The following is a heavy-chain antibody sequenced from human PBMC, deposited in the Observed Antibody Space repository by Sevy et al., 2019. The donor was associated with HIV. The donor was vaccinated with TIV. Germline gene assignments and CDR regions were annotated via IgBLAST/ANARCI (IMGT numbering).Heavy chain of an antibody. CDR1: GFTFSSYA. V-gene: IGHV3-23*01. D-gene: IGHD6-13*01. J-gene: IGHJ4*02. CDR2: ISGSGGST. CDR3: AKDIAAATVFDY. Sequence: GGSLRLSCAASGFTFSSYAMSWVRQAPGKGLEWVSAISGSGGSTYYADSVQGRFTISRDTSKNTLYLQMNSLRAEDTAVYYCAKDIAAATVFDYWGQGTLVTVSS.